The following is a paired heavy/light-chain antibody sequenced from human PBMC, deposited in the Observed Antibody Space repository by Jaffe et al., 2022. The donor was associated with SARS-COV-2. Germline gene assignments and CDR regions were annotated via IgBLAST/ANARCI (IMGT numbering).Heavy chain of an antibody. Sequence: QTQLQESGPGLVKPSETLSLTCSVSGDSIGRSSYYWGWIRQTPGKGLEWIGTIYNSASIYYNASLKSRVSMSLHTSKNQLSLNLTSVTATDTAIYYCARLKKGYYLDYWGQGTLVTVSS. CDR3: ARLKKGYYLDY. J-gene: IGHJ4*02. CDR2: IYNSASI. CDR1: GDSIGRSSYY. V-gene: IGHV4-39*01.
Light chain of an antibody. J-gene: IGKJ4*01. V-gene: IGKV3-20*01. CDR2: GAS. CDR1: QTINNRF. Sequence: EVVLTQSPGTLSLSPGERATLSCRASQTINNRFLAWYQQKPGQAPRLLMFGASSRATGIPDRFSGSGSGTDFTLTISRLEPEDFAVYYCQQYGNSLEVTFGGGTKVEIK. CDR3: QQYGNSLEVT.